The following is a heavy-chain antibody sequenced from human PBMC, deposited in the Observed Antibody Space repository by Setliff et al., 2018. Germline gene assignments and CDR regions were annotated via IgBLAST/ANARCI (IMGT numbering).Heavy chain of an antibody. CDR1: GGSISSGSYY. CDR3: ARVDNFWSGPIDY. V-gene: IGHV4-61*02. J-gene: IGHJ4*02. CDR2: IYTSGST. D-gene: IGHD3-3*01. Sequence: SETLSLTCTVSGGSISSGSYYWSWIRQPAGKGLEWIGRIYTSGSTNYNPSLKSRVTISVDTSKNQFSLKLSSVTAADTAVYYCARVDNFWSGPIDYWGQGTLVTVSS.